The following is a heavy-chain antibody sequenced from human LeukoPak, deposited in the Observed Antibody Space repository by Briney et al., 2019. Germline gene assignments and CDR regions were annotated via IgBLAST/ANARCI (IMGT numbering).Heavy chain of an antibody. CDR2: ISYDGSNK. Sequence: PGGSLRLSCAASGFTFSNYPMHWVRRAPGKGLEWVAVISYDGSNKYYADSVKGRFTISRDNSKNTLYLQMNSLRAEDTAVFYCARVASGGYFDYWGQGTLVTVSS. V-gene: IGHV3-30-3*01. CDR3: ARVASGGYFDY. J-gene: IGHJ4*02. CDR1: GFTFSNYP. D-gene: IGHD2-8*02.